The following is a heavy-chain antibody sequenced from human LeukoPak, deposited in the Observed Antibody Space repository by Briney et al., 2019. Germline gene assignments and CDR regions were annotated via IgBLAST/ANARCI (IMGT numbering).Heavy chain of an antibody. CDR1: SASISSSSYY. J-gene: IGHJ4*02. Sequence: PSETLSLTCTVSSASISSSSYYWGWIRPPPGKGLEWIGSIYYSVNTYYNPSLKSRVTISVDTSKSKFSLKLSSVTAADTAVYYCASSVAMVPDYWGQGTLVTVSS. V-gene: IGHV4-39*01. D-gene: IGHD3-10*01. CDR3: ASSVAMVPDY. CDR2: IYYSVNT.